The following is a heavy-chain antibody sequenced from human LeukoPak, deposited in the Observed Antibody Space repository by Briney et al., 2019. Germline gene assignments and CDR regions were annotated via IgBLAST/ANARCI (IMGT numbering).Heavy chain of an antibody. CDR3: VREGYSGSYFSAFDI. Sequence: ASVKVSCKASGYTFTGYYMHWVRQAPGQGLEWMGWINPNSGGTNYAQKFQGRVTMTRDTSISTAYMELSRLRSDDTAVYYCVREGYSGSYFSAFDIWGQGTMVTVSS. CDR2: INPNSGGT. J-gene: IGHJ3*02. CDR1: GYTFTGYY. D-gene: IGHD1-26*01. V-gene: IGHV1-2*02.